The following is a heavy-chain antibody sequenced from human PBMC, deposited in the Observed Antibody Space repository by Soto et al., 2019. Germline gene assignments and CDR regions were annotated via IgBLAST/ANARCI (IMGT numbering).Heavy chain of an antibody. D-gene: IGHD6-6*01. V-gene: IGHV3-23*01. CDR1: GFTFSTYA. CDR3: AKNWDTTFSSSSH. J-gene: IGHJ4*02. CDR2: ISGSGGST. Sequence: EVQLLESGGGLVQPGGSLRLSCAASGFTFSTYAMSWVRQAPGKGLEWVSAISGSGGSTYYADSVKGRFTISRDKYKNTLYLKRNSLRAEDTAVYYCAKNWDTTFSSSSHWGQGTLVTVSS.